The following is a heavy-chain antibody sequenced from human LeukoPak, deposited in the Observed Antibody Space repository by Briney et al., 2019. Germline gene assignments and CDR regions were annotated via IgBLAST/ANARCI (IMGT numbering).Heavy chain of an antibody. D-gene: IGHD2-2*02. CDR2: IIPIFGTA. J-gene: IGHJ4*02. V-gene: IGHV1-69*01. Sequence: GASVKVSCKASGGTFSSYAISWLRQAPGQGLEWMGGIIPIFGTANYAQKFQGRVTITADESTSTAYMELSSLRSEDTAVYYCAADYQLLYSHYWGQGTLVTVSS. CDR1: GGTFSSYA. CDR3: AADYQLLYSHY.